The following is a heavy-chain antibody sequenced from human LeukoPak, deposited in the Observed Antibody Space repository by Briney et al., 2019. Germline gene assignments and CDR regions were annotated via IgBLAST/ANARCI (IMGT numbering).Heavy chain of an antibody. V-gene: IGHV4-31*03. D-gene: IGHD2-15*01. CDR3: ARGSLGYCSSSSCSSFDY. CDR2: IYYSGST. Sequence: SETLSLTCTVSGGSISSGGHYWSWIRQHPGKGLEWIGHIYYSGSTCYNPSLKSRVTISVDTSKNQFSLKLSSVTAADTAVYHCARGSLGYCSSSSCSSFDYWGQGTLVTVSS. CDR1: GGSISSGGHY. J-gene: IGHJ4*02.